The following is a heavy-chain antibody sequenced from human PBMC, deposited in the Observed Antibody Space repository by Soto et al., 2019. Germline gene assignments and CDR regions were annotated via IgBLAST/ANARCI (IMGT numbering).Heavy chain of an antibody. Sequence: SETLSLTCTVSGGSISSSSYYWGWIRQPPGKGLEWIGSIYYSGSTYYNPSLKSRVTISVDTSKNHFSLKLSSLTAADTAVYYCARLVLGDNSPFDYSGQGTLITASS. J-gene: IGHJ4*02. CDR3: ARLVLGDNSPFDY. CDR2: IYYSGST. V-gene: IGHV4-39*01. CDR1: GGSISSSSYY. D-gene: IGHD3-16*01.